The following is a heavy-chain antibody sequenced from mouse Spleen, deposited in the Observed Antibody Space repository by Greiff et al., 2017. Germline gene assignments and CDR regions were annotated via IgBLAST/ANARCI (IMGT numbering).Heavy chain of an antibody. D-gene: IGHD1-1*01. CDR3: ARHCYYYGSSLYYFDY. CDR1: GFTFSSYG. J-gene: IGHJ2*01. CDR2: ISSGGSYT. Sequence: EVQLVESGGDLVKPGGSLKLSCAASGFTFSSYGMSWVRQTPDKRLEWVATISSGGSYTYYPDSVKGRFTISRDNAKNTLYLQMSSLKSEDTAMYYCARHCYYYGSSLYYFDYWGQGTTLTVSS. V-gene: IGHV5-6*01.